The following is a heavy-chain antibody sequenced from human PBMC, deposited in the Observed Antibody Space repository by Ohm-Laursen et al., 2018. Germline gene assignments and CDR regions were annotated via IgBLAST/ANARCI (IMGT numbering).Heavy chain of an antibody. V-gene: IGHV3-53*01. CDR2: IYGGGNT. CDR1: GFIVTSAY. CDR3: VRDPAFGAFDI. J-gene: IGHJ3*02. Sequence: SLRLSCTASGFIVTSAYMSWVRQAPGKGLEWVSIIYGGGNTYYADSVKGRFTISRDNDNNSLFLQMNSLRVEDTALYFCVRDPAFGAFDIWGQGTMVTVSS. D-gene: IGHD3-3*02.